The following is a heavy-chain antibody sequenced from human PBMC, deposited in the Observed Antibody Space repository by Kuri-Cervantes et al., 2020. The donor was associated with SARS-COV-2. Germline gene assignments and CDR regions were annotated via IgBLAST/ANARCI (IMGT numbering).Heavy chain of an antibody. CDR1: GFTFSSYA. V-gene: IGHV3-30-3*01. CDR3: ARDSSDSSGYLDY. D-gene: IGHD3-22*01. Sequence: GESLKISCAASGFTFSSYAMHWVRQAPGKGLEWVAVISYDGSNKYYADSVKGRFTIPRDNSKNTLYLQMNSLRAEDTAVYYCARDSSDSSGYLDYWGQGTLVTVSS. J-gene: IGHJ4*02. CDR2: ISYDGSNK.